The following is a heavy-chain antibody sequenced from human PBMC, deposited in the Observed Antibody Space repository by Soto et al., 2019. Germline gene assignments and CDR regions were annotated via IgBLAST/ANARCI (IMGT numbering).Heavy chain of an antibody. D-gene: IGHD5-12*01. CDR2: INPRGGST. J-gene: IGHJ4*02. CDR1: GYTFTSYY. Sequence: QVQLVQSGGEVKKPGASVKVSCKASGYTFTSYYMHWVRQAPGQGLEWMGIINPRGGSTSYAQKIQGRDAMSRDTPTSTVYMEQSSQRSEDTAVYYCAGSRDGYNDLFDYWGQGTLVTVSS. V-gene: IGHV1-46*01. CDR3: AGSRDGYNDLFDY.